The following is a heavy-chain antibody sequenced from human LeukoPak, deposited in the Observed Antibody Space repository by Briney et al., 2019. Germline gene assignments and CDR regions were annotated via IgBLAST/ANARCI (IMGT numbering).Heavy chain of an antibody. Sequence: SETLSLTCTVSGGSISSSSYYWGWIRQPPGKGLEWIGSIYYSGSTYYNPSLKSRVTISVDTSKNQFSLKLSSVTAADTAVYYCARDRYCSSTSCYKGMDYWGQGTLVTVSS. D-gene: IGHD2-2*02. CDR2: IYYSGST. CDR3: ARDRYCSSTSCYKGMDY. J-gene: IGHJ4*02. V-gene: IGHV4-39*07. CDR1: GGSISSSSYY.